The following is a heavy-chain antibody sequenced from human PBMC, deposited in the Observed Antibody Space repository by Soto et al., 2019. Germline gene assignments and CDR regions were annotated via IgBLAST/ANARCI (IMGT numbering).Heavy chain of an antibody. CDR1: GGTFSSYA. J-gene: IGHJ4*02. D-gene: IGHD3-3*01. CDR2: IIPISGTA. V-gene: IGHV1-69*13. CDR3: ASARTDYDFCSGHGYYFDY. Sequence: SVKVSCKASGGTFSSYAISWVRQAPGQGLEWMGGIIPISGTANYAQKFQGRVTITADESTSTAYMELSSLRSEDTAVYYCASARTDYDFCSGHGYYFDYWGQGTLVTVSS.